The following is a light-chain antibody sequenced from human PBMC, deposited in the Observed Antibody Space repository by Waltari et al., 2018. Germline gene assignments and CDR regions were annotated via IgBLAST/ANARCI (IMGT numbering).Light chain of an antibody. J-gene: IGKJ4*01. CDR1: QGISSH. Sequence: DIQLTQSPSFLSASVGDRVTNACRASQGISSHLVWYQQKPGKAPKLLIYGASTLQSGVQSRFSGSGSATEFTLTISSLQPEDFATYYCQQLNSYPLTFGGGTKVEIK. V-gene: IGKV1-9*01. CDR2: GAS. CDR3: QQLNSYPLT.